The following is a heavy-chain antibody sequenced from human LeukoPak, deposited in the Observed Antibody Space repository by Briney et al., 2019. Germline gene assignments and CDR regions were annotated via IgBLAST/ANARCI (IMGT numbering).Heavy chain of an antibody. D-gene: IGHD2-15*01. CDR1: GFTFSSHG. V-gene: IGHV3-30*18. CDR3: AKEPANCSGGSCNYGMDV. Sequence: PGGSLRLSCAASGFTFSSHGMHWVRQAPGKGLEWVAVISYDGSNKYYADSVKGRFTISRDNSKNTLYLQMNSLRAEDTAVYYCAKEPANCSGGSCNYGMDVWGQGTTVTVSS. J-gene: IGHJ6*02. CDR2: ISYDGSNK.